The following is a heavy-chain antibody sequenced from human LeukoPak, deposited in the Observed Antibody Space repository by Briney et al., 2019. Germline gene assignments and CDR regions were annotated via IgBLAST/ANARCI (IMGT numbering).Heavy chain of an antibody. Sequence: GASVKVSCKASGGTFSSYAISWVRQAPGQGLEWMGRIIPILGIANYAQKFQGRVTITADKSTSTAYMELSSLRSEDTAVYYCARDDRVSAFHIWGQGTMVTVSS. V-gene: IGHV1-69*04. D-gene: IGHD6-13*01. J-gene: IGHJ3*02. CDR3: ARDDRVSAFHI. CDR2: IIPILGIA. CDR1: GGTFSSYA.